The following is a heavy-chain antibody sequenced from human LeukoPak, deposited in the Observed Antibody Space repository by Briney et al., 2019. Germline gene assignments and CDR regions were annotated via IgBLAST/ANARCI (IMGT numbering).Heavy chain of an antibody. V-gene: IGHV3-7*03. CDR1: GFTFGDFF. J-gene: IGHJ4*02. CDR2: INRDGSEK. Sequence: GGSLRFSCAASGFTFGDFFMSWVRQAPWKGLEWVANINRDGSEKFHVDSVRGRFTISRDNAKNALFLQMHSLRADDTAMYFCARGVTMIRGAVMYPYFFDFWGRGTLVTVSS. CDR3: ARGVTMIRGAVMYPYFFDF. D-gene: IGHD3-10*01.